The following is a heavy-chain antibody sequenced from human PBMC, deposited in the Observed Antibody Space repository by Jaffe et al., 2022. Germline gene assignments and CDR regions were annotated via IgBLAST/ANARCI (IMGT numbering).Heavy chain of an antibody. V-gene: IGHV1-3*01. CDR2: INAGNGNT. D-gene: IGHD4-17*01. J-gene: IGHJ4*02. Sequence: QVQLVQSGAEVKKPGASVKVSCKASGYTFTSYAMHWVRQAPGQRLEWMGWINAGNGNTKYSQKFQGRVTITRDTSASTAYMELSSLRSEDTAVYYCARDRIGDYGDYWNFDYWGQGTLVTVSS. CDR1: GYTFTSYA. CDR3: ARDRIGDYGDYWNFDY.